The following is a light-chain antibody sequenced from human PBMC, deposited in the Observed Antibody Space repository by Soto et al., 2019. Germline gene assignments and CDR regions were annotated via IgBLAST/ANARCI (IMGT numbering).Light chain of an antibody. CDR1: SSNIGKNY. V-gene: IGLV1-51*01. J-gene: IGLJ2*01. CDR2: DNS. CDR3: GTWDDSRYSGI. Sequence: QSVLTQPPSVSAAPGQQVTISCSGSSSNIGKNYVSWYQQIPGTAPKLLIYDNSQRPSGIPDRFSGSKSGTSATLGITGLQTGDEADCYCGTWDDSRYSGILGGGTKVTVL.